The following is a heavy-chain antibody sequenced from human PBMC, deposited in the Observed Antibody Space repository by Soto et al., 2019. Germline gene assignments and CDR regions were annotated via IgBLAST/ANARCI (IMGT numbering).Heavy chain of an antibody. CDR1: GYMFRSYG. J-gene: IGHJ5*02. Sequence: QVQLVQSGHEVKKAGASVKVSCKASGYMFRSYGISWVRQAPGQGLEWLGYISPYNGQTTYENKVQDRLTMTTDTSTSTAYMELRSLRPDDTAVYSCGRVSPNIDHWGQGTLVTVSS. CDR2: ISPYNGQT. V-gene: IGHV1-18*01. CDR3: GRVSPNIDH.